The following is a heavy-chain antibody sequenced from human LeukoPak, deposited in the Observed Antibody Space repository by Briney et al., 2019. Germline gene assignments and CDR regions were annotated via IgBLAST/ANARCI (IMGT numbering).Heavy chain of an antibody. J-gene: IGHJ4*02. CDR1: GGSISSGDYY. Sequence: PSETLSLTCTVSGGSISSGDYYWNWIRQHPEKSLEWIGYIFYSGSAYYNPSLKSRVTTSVDTSKNQFSLKLSSVTAADTAVYYCARGSTLIRGFDYWGQGTLVTVSS. V-gene: IGHV4-31*03. CDR2: IFYSGSA. CDR3: ARGSTLIRGFDY. D-gene: IGHD3-10*01.